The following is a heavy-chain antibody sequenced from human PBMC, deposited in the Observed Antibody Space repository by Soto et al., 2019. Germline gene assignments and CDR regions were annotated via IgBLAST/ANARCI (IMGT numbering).Heavy chain of an antibody. CDR3: ARQMGYNDYLYGRDV. V-gene: IGHV3-48*01. CDR2: ISGSSSTI. J-gene: IGHJ6*02. Sequence: EVQLVESGGGLVQPGGSLRLSCAASGFTFSRYSMNWVRQAPGKGLEWVSYISGSSSTIYYAESVKGRFTVSRDNAKNSLYLQMNSLRAEDTAVYYCARQMGYNDYLYGRDVWGQGTTVTVSS. CDR1: GFTFSRYS. D-gene: IGHD5-12*01.